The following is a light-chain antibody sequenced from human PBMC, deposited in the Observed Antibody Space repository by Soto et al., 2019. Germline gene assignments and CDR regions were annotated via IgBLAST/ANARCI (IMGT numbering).Light chain of an antibody. V-gene: IGKV3-20*01. CDR3: QQYGRSPPWT. J-gene: IGKJ1*01. Sequence: IVLTQSPGSVSLSQGERATLSCRASQSVSSSYLAWYQQKPGQAPRLLIYGASSRATGIPDRFSGSGSGTDFTLTISRLEPEDFAVYYCQQYGRSPPWTFGQGTKVDIK. CDR1: QSVSSSY. CDR2: GAS.